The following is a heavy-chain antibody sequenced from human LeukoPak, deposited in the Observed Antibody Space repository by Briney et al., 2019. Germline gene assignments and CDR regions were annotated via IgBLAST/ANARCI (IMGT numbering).Heavy chain of an antibody. D-gene: IGHD4-17*01. CDR2: INPNDGST. Sequence: ASVKVSCKASGYTFTIYYMHWVRQAPGQGLEWMGIINPNDGSTSYAQKFQGRVIMTRDTSTRTVYMELSSLRSEDTAAYYCARGPMTTVIQAGWNYWGQGTLVTVSS. CDR1: GYTFTIYY. V-gene: IGHV1-46*01. J-gene: IGHJ4*02. CDR3: ARGPMTTVIQAGWNY.